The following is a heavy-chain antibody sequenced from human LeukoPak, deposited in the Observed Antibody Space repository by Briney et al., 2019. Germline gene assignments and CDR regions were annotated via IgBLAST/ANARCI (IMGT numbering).Heavy chain of an antibody. D-gene: IGHD3-10*02. CDR1: GGSISSYY. V-gene: IGHV4-59*01. Sequence: SETLSLTCTVSGGSISSYYWSWLRQPPGKGLEWIGYIYYSGSTNYNPSLKSRVTISVDTSKNQFSLKLSSVTAADTAVYYCARGKETMLGSWFEPWGQGTLVTVSS. J-gene: IGHJ5*02. CDR3: ARGKETMLGSWFEP. CDR2: IYYSGST.